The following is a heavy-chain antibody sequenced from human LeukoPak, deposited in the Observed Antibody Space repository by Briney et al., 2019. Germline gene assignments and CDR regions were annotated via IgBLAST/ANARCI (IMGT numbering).Heavy chain of an antibody. CDR2: IYRGGST. V-gene: IGHV3-53*04. Sequence: PGGSLRLSCAASGFNVSSNYMTWVRQAPGKGLEWVSVIYRGGSTYYADSVKGRFTISRHNSRDTMYHQMNSLRTEDTAVYYCATTLRGGKFDYWGQGTLVTVSS. J-gene: IGHJ4*02. D-gene: IGHD4-23*01. CDR3: ATTLRGGKFDY. CDR1: GFNVSSNY.